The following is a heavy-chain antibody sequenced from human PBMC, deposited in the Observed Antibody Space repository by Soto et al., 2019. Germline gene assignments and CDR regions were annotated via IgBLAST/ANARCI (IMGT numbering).Heavy chain of an antibody. Sequence: EVSLVESGGGLVQPGGSLRLSCAASGFTFSNYGMNWARLAPGKGLEWISYISGSSNTVYQADSVKGRFPISRDNTKHSLYLQMNSLSDEDTAGYYCVRAAEHTFDHWGQGTLVTVSS. V-gene: IGHV3-48*02. CDR3: VRAAEHTFDH. CDR2: ISGSSNTV. CDR1: GFTFSNYG. J-gene: IGHJ4*02.